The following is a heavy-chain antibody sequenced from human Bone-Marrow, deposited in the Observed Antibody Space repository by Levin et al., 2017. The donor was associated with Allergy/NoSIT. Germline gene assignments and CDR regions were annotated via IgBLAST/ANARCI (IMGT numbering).Heavy chain of an antibody. Sequence: RAGGSLRLSCVASGFRFTYYAMNWVRQAPGKGLEWVSTMSGSGTRAYYADSVKGRFTISRDNSKNTLYLQMNSLRVEDTAIYFCAKDSPRYDSVNSWFDPWGQGTLVTVSS. CDR1: GFRFTYYA. CDR2: MSGSGTRA. J-gene: IGHJ5*02. D-gene: IGHD6-19*01. CDR3: AKDSPRYDSVNSWFDP. V-gene: IGHV3-23*01.